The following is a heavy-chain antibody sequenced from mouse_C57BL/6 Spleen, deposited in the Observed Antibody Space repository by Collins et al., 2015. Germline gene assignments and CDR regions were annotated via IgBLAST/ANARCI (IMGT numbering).Heavy chain of an antibody. CDR1: GYTFTSYW. CDR2: IDPNSGGA. CDR3: GRSGYGNYGPYYFTT. D-gene: IGHD2-1*01. V-gene: IGHV1-72*01. J-gene: IGHJ2*01. Sequence: QVQLQQPGAEFVKPGASVKLSCKASGYTFTSYWMHWVKQRPGRGLEWIGRIDPNSGGASYNEKLKSRATLNVDKPSSTAYMQLSSLTSEDSAVYYCGRSGYGNYGPYYFTTGAKAPLSQSPQ.